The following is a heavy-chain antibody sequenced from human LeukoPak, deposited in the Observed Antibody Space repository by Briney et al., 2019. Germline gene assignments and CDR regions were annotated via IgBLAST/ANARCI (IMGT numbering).Heavy chain of an antibody. CDR1: GGTFSSYA. CDR2: IIPIFGTA. V-gene: IGHV1-69*13. D-gene: IGHD3-9*01. Sequence: GASVKVSCKASGGTFSSYAISWVRPAPGQGLEWMGGIIPIFGTANYAQKFQGRVTITADESTSTAYMELSSLRSEDTAVYYCASHPLRYFDWLSDYYFDYWGQGTLVTVSS. CDR3: ASHPLRYFDWLSDYYFDY. J-gene: IGHJ4*02.